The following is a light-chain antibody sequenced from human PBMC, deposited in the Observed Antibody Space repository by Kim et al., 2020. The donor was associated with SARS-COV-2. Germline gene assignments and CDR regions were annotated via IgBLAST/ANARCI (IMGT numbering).Light chain of an antibody. Sequence: EIVMTQSPATLSVSPGERATLSCRASQSVSSNLAWYQQKPGQAPRLLIYGASTRGTGIPARFSGSGSETEFTLTISSLQSEDFAVYYYRQYNDWPPYTFGQGSKLVI. CDR2: GAS. CDR3: RQYNDWPPYT. J-gene: IGKJ2*01. V-gene: IGKV3-15*01. CDR1: QSVSSN.